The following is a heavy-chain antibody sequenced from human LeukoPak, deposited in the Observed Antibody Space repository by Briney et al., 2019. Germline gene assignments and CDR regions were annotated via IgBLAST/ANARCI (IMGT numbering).Heavy chain of an antibody. CDR2: IIPISDTT. J-gene: IGHJ4*02. CDR3: ARAFSGSYYYGG. D-gene: IGHD1-26*01. V-gene: IGHV1-69*06. CDR1: GGTFSYA. Sequence: SVKVPCKAFGGTFSYAISWVRQAPGQGLEWMGGIIPISDTTNYAQKFQGRVTITADKSTSTAYMELSSLRSEDTAVYYCARAFSGSYYYGGWGQGTLVTVSS.